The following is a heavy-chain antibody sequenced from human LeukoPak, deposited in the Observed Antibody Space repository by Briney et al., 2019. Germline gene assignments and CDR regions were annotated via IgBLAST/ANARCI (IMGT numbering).Heavy chain of an antibody. V-gene: IGHV1-69*05. CDR1: GGTFSSYA. Sequence: ASVKVSCXASGGTFSSYAISWVRQAPGQGLEWMGGIIPIFGTANCAQKFQGRVTITTDESTSTAYMELSSLRSEDTAVYYCASDYYDSSGYYRFDPWGQGTLVTVSS. D-gene: IGHD3-22*01. CDR3: ASDYYDSSGYYRFDP. J-gene: IGHJ5*02. CDR2: IIPIFGTA.